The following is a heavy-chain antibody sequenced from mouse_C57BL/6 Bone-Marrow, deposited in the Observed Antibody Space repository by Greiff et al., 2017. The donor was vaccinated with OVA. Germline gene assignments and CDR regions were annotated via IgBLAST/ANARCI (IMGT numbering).Heavy chain of an antibody. CDR1: GYTFTSYW. D-gene: IGHD2-4*01. CDR2: IDPSDSYT. V-gene: IGHV1-50*01. J-gene: IGHJ3*01. Sequence: QVQLQQPGAELVKPGASVKLSCKASGYTFTSYWMQWVKQRPGQGLEWIGEIDPSDSYTNYNQKFKGKATVTVDTSSSTAYMQLSSLTSEDSAVYYCARAHYDSWFAYWGQGTLVTVSA. CDR3: ARAHYDSWFAY.